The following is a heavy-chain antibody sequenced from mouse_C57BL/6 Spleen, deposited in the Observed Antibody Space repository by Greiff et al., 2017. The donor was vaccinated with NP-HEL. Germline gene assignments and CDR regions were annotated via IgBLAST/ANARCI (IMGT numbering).Heavy chain of an antibody. J-gene: IGHJ1*03. D-gene: IGHD1-1*01. Sequence: QVQLQQSGPGLVAPSQSLSITCTVSGFSLTSYGVDWVRQPPGKGLEWLGVIWGGGSTNYNSALMSRLSISKDNSTSQVFLKMNSLQTDDTAMYYCAKHGDYYYGSSYDWYFDVWGTGTTVTVSS. CDR2: IWGGGST. CDR3: AKHGDYYYGSSYDWYFDV. CDR1: GFSLTSYG. V-gene: IGHV2-9*01.